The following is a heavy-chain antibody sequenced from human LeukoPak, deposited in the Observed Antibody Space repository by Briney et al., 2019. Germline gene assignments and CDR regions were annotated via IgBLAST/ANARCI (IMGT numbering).Heavy chain of an antibody. J-gene: IGHJ5*02. CDR3: ARVPDTVNWFDP. V-gene: IGHV4-39*07. D-gene: IGHD4-17*01. CDR1: GGSISSSSYY. CDR2: IYYSGST. Sequence: SETLSLTCTVSGGSISSSSYYWGWIRQPPGKGLEWIGSIYYSGSTYYNPSLKSRVTISVDTSKNQFSLKLSSVTAADTAVYYCARVPDTVNWFDPWGQGTLVTVSS.